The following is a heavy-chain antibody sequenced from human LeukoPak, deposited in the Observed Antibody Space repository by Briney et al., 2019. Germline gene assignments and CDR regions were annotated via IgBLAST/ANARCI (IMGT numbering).Heavy chain of an antibody. CDR2: ISSGSSTI. CDR1: GFTFSIYS. Sequence: GGSLRLSCAASGFTFSIYSINWVRQAPGKGLEWVSFISSGSSTIYYADSVKGRFTISRDNAKNSLYLQMNSLRAADTAVYYCARSQSGSYSNLDYWGQGTLVTVSS. V-gene: IGHV3-48*01. J-gene: IGHJ4*02. D-gene: IGHD1-26*01. CDR3: ARSQSGSYSNLDY.